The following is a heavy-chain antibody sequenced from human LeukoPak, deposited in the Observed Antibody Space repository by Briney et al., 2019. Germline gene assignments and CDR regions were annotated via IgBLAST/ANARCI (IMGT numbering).Heavy chain of an antibody. CDR2: INPNSGGT. CDR1: GYTFTGYY. CDR3: AKDQGYCSSTSCSQGTFYYYCYYGMDV. J-gene: IGHJ6*02. V-gene: IGHV1-2*02. Sequence: ASVKVSCKASGYTFTGYYMHWVRQAPGQGLEWMGWINPNSGGTNYAQKFQGRVTMTRDTSISTAYMELSRLRSDDTAVYYCAKDQGYCSSTSCSQGTFYYYCYYGMDVWGQGTTVTVSS. D-gene: IGHD2-2*01.